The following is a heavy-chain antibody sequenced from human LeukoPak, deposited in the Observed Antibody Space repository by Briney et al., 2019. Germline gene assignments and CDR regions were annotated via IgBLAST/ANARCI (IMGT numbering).Heavy chain of an antibody. Sequence: SETLSLTCSASGGSISSSSYYWGWIRQPPGKGLEWIGSSYYSGSTYYSPSLKSRVTISVDTSKSPVSLKLSSVTAADTAVYYCARAIVVVTADAFDMWGQGTMVTVSS. CDR1: GGSISSSSYY. CDR3: ARAIVVVTADAFDM. V-gene: IGHV4-39*07. J-gene: IGHJ3*02. D-gene: IGHD2-21*02. CDR2: SYYSGST.